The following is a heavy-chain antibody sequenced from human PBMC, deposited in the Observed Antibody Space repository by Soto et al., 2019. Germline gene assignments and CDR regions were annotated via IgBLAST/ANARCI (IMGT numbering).Heavy chain of an antibody. D-gene: IGHD3-16*01. V-gene: IGHV1-2*02. CDR2: INPNVGGT. Sequence: ASVKVSCKASGYTFSDYYVHWVRQAPGQGLEWMGWINPNVGGTNYARKFQGRVTMTRDTSISTVYMKLTRLSPDDTAIYYCARGGREVPRIPYDTWGQGARVTVSS. CDR1: GYTFSDYY. J-gene: IGHJ5*02. CDR3: ARGGREVPRIPYDT.